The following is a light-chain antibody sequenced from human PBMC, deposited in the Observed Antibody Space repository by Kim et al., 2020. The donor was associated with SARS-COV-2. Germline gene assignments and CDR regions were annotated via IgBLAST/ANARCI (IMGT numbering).Light chain of an antibody. V-gene: IGKV1-5*03. CDR1: QNINNW. Sequence: DIQMTQSPSTLSASVGDRVTITCRTSQNINNWLAWYQQKPGTTPKVLIYKASSLESGVPSRFSGSGSGTEFTLTINSLQPDDFATYYCQQYFSYSRTFGQRTKVDIK. J-gene: IGKJ1*01. CDR2: KAS. CDR3: QQYFSYSRT.